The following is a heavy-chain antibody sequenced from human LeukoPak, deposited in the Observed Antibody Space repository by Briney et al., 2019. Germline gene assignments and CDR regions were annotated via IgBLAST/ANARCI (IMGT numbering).Heavy chain of an antibody. J-gene: IGHJ4*02. CDR1: GFTFDDYA. D-gene: IGHD2-8*01. CDR3: ARDHGLFDY. CDR2: ISWNSGSI. V-gene: IGHV3-9*01. Sequence: PGGSLRLSCAASGFTFDDYAMHWVRQAPGKGLEWVSGISWNSGSIGYADSVKGRFTISRDNAKNSLYLQMNSLRDEDTAVYYCARDHGLFDYWGQGTLVTVSS.